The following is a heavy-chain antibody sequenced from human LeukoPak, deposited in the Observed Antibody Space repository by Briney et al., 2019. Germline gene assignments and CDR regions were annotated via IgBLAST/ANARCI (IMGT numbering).Heavy chain of an antibody. D-gene: IGHD4-17*01. CDR3: ARSAMSTVNRIDY. J-gene: IGHJ4*02. CDR2: INTKSGGT. CDR1: GYTFNGYY. V-gene: IGHV1-2*02. Sequence: GASVKVSCKASGYTFNGYYMHWVRQAPGQGLEWMGWINTKSGGTNYAQNFQGRVTMTRDTSITTAYMELSRLRSDDTAVYYCARSAMSTVNRIDYWGQGTLVTVSS.